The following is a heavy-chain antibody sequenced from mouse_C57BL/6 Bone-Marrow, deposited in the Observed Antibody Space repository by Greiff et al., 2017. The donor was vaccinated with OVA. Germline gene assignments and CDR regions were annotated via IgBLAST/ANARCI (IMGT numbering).Heavy chain of an antibody. J-gene: IGHJ4*01. CDR3: TRPGSSSRYYAMDY. CDR1: GYTFTDYE. Sequence: QVQLQQSGAELVRPGASVTLSCKASGYTFTDYEMHWVKQTPVHGLEWIGAIDPETGGTAYNQKFKGKAILTADKSSSTAYMELRSLTSEDSAVYYCTRPGSSSRYYAMDYWGQGTSVTVSS. V-gene: IGHV1-15*01. D-gene: IGHD1-1*01. CDR2: IDPETGGT.